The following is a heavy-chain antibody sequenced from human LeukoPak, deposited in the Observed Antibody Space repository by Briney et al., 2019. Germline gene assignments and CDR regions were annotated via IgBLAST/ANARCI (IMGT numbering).Heavy chain of an antibody. Sequence: SETLSLTCAVYGGSFSGYYWSWIRQPPGKGLEWIGEINHSGSTNYNPSLKSRVTISVDASKNQFSLKLSSVTAADTAVYYCARIGSGYSYGFFDYWGQGTLVTVSS. CDR1: GGSFSGYY. D-gene: IGHD5-18*01. CDR3: ARIGSGYSYGFFDY. J-gene: IGHJ4*02. V-gene: IGHV4-34*01. CDR2: INHSGST.